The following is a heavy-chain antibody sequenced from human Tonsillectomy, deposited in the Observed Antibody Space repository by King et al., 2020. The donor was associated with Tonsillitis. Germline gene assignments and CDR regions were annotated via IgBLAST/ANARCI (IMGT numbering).Heavy chain of an antibody. CDR1: GYTFTGYY. D-gene: IGHD2-15*01. Sequence: VQLVESGAEVKKPGASVKVSCKASGYTFTGYYMHWVRQAPGQGLEWMGWINPNSGGTNYAQKFQGRVTMTRDTSISTAYMELSRLRSDDTAVYYCARDGVAATFSYYYGMDVWGQGTTVTVSS. J-gene: IGHJ6*02. V-gene: IGHV1-2*02. CDR3: ARDGVAATFSYYYGMDV. CDR2: INPNSGGT.